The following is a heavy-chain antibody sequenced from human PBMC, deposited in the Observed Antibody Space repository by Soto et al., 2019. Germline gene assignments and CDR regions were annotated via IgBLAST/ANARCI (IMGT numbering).Heavy chain of an antibody. CDR2: INPSGGST. D-gene: IGHD1-7*01. CDR1: GYAFTSNY. V-gene: IGHV1-46*01. CDR3: ARPGTTDSGYDASGMDV. Sequence: TSVKVCCKASGYAFTSNYMHSVRHAPGQGLEWMGIINPSGGSTSYAQKFQGRVTMTRDTSTSTVYMELSSLRSEDTAVYYCARPGTTDSGYDASGMDVCGQGPTVTVSS. J-gene: IGHJ6*02.